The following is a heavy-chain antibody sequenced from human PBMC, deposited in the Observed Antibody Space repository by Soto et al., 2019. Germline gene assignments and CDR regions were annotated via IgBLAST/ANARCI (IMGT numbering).Heavy chain of an antibody. J-gene: IGHJ6*02. D-gene: IGHD5-18*01. Sequence: PGGSLRLSCAASGFTFSSYGMHWVRQAPGKGLEWVAVISYDGSNKYYADSVKGRFTISRDNSKNTLYLQMNSLRAEDTAVYYCAKWDTAMVYYYYYGMDVWGQGTTVTVSS. V-gene: IGHV3-30*18. CDR3: AKWDTAMVYYYYYGMDV. CDR1: GFTFSSYG. CDR2: ISYDGSNK.